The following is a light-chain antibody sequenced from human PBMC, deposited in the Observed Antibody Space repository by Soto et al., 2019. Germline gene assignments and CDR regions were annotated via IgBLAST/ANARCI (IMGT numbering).Light chain of an antibody. CDR3: QSYDRSLSGDV. Sequence: QPVLTQPPSVSGAPGQRVTISCTGSSSNIGAHYDVHWYQHLPGTAPKVLIYGSTNRPSGVPDRFSASKSGTSASLAITGLQAEDEAAYYCQSYDRSLSGDVFGTGTKLTVL. V-gene: IGLV1-40*01. CDR2: GST. CDR1: SSNIGAHYD. J-gene: IGLJ1*01.